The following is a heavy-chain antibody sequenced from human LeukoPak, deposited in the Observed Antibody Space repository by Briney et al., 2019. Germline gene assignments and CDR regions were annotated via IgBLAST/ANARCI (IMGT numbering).Heavy chain of an antibody. J-gene: IGHJ4*02. Sequence: GGSLRLSCAASGFTFSSYAVSWVRQAPGKGLEWVSAISGSAGSTYYADSVKGRFTISRDNSKNTLYLQMNSLRAEDTAVYYCAKDQRVATTYYFDYWGQGTLVTVSS. CDR3: AKDQRVATTYYFDY. CDR2: ISGSAGST. V-gene: IGHV3-23*01. CDR1: GFTFSSYA. D-gene: IGHD5-24*01.